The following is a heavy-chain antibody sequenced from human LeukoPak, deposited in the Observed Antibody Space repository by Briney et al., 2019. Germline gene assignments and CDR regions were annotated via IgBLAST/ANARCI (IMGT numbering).Heavy chain of an antibody. V-gene: IGHV3-30*02. D-gene: IGHD6-19*01. CDR1: GFTFSSYG. CDR2: KRYDGSNK. CDR3: AKEGQYSSGWYDY. J-gene: IGHJ4*02. Sequence: GGSLRLSCAASGFTFSSYGMHWVRQAPGKGLEWVAFKRYDGSNKYYADSVKGRFTISRDDSKNTLYLQMNSLRAEDTAVYYCAKEGQYSSGWYDYWGQGTLVTVSS.